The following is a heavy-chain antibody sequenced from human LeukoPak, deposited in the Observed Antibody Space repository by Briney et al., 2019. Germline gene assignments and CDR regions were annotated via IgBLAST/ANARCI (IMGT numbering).Heavy chain of an antibody. V-gene: IGHV4-39*01. J-gene: IGHJ5*02. Sequence: PSETLSLTCTVSGGSISSSSYYWGWIRQPPGKGLEWIGSIYYSGSTYYNPSLKSRVTISVDTSKNQFSLKLSSVTAADTAVYYCARQSGWYLSWWFDPWGQGTLVTVSS. CDR3: ARQSGWYLSWWFDP. CDR2: IYYSGST. D-gene: IGHD6-19*01. CDR1: GGSISSSSYY.